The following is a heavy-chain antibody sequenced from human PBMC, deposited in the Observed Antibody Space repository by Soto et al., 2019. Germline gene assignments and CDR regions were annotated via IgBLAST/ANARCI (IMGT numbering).Heavy chain of an antibody. CDR1: GCSFTSYW. D-gene: IGHD2-2*01. J-gene: IGHJ5*02. Sequence: GESLKISCKGSGCSFTSYWIGWVRQMPGKGLEWMGIIYPGDSDTRYSPSFQGQVTISADKSISTAYLQWSSLKASDTAMYYCARGYCSSTSCSNNWFDPWGQGTLVTVSS. V-gene: IGHV5-51*01. CDR3: ARGYCSSTSCSNNWFDP. CDR2: IYPGDSDT.